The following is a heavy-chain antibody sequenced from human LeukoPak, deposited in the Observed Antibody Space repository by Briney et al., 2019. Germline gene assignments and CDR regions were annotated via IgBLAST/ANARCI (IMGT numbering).Heavy chain of an antibody. D-gene: IGHD7-27*01. V-gene: IGHV3-33*01. J-gene: IGHJ2*01. Sequence: PGRSLGLSCAASRFTFRNYGMYWVRQAPGKGLEWVAIIYYDGSKKYYADSVKGRFSISRDNSKNTLYLQMNSLRAEDTAVYFCARVLGTEGFWYLDLWGRGTLVTVSS. CDR3: ARVLGTEGFWYLDL. CDR1: RFTFRNYG. CDR2: IYYDGSKK.